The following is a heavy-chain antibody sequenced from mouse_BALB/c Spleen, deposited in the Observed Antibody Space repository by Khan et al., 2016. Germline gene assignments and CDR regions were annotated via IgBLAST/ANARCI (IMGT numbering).Heavy chain of an antibody. V-gene: IGHV14-3*02. CDR1: GFNIKDTY. Sequence: VQLQQSGAELVKPGASVKLSCTASGFNIKDTYMHWVKQRPEQGLEWIGRIDPANGNTTYDPKFQGKATITADTSSTTAYLQHSSLPSEDTVVYYCARGSSMVTPFAYWGQGTLVTVSA. CDR3: ARGSSMVTPFAY. D-gene: IGHD2-10*02. CDR2: IDPANGNT. J-gene: IGHJ3*01.